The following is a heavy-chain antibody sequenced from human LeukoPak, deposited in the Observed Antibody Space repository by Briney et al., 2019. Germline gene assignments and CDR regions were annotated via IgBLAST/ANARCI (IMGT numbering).Heavy chain of an antibody. CDR3: ARGRQIRGVISWFDP. CDR1: GGSFSGYY. J-gene: IGHJ5*02. Sequence: SETLSLTCAVYGGSFSGYYWSWIRQPPGKGLEWIGYIYYSGSTYYNPSLKSRVTISVDRSKNQFSLKLSSVTAADTAVYYCARGRQIRGVISWFDPWGQGTLVTVSS. V-gene: IGHV4-34*01. CDR2: IYYSGST. D-gene: IGHD3-10*01.